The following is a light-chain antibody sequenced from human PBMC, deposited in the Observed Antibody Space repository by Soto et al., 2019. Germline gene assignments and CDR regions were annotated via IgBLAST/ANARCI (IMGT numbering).Light chain of an antibody. Sequence: DIQMTQSPSSLSASVGDRVTITCRASQSISSYLNWYQQKPGKAPKLPIYAASSLQSGIPSRFSCSGSGTDFTLTISSLQPEDFATYYCQQSYSTPWTFGQGTKVEIK. CDR2: AAS. CDR3: QQSYSTPWT. J-gene: IGKJ1*01. V-gene: IGKV1-39*01. CDR1: QSISSY.